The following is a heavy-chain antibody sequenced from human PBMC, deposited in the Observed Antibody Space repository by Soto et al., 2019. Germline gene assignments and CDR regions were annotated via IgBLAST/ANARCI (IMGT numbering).Heavy chain of an antibody. CDR2: ISAYNGNT. V-gene: IGHV1-18*01. CDR3: ARDTQDIVVVPAAMPGFLGGWFDP. J-gene: IGHJ5*02. Sequence: ASVKVSCKAPGYTFTSYGISWVRQAPGQGLEWMGWISAYNGNTNYAQKLQGRVTMTTDTSTSTAYMELRSLRSDDTAVYYCARDTQDIVVVPAAMPGFLGGWFDPWGQGTLVTVSS. CDR1: GYTFTSYG. D-gene: IGHD2-2*01.